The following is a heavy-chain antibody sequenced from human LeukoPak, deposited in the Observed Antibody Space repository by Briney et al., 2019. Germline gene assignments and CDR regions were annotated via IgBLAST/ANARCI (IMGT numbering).Heavy chain of an antibody. CDR2: ISASGSDK. V-gene: IGHV3-21*01. CDR3: ASQGGLDN. J-gene: IGHJ4*01. CDR1: GFSFSSYT. D-gene: IGHD1-26*01. Sequence: PGRSLRLSCAASGFSFSSYTMNWVRQAPGKGLEWVSSISASGSDKYSTDSARGRFTISRDNAKSSLCLQMNSLRVEDTAVYYCASQGGLDNWGHGTLVTVSS.